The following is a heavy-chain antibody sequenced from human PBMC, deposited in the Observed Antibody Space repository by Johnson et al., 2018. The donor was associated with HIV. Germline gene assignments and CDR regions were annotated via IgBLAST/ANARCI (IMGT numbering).Heavy chain of an antibody. CDR1: GFTFSDYW. CDR2: ISYDGSKK. CDR3: AKGGPGFYAFDI. D-gene: IGHD1-14*01. Sequence: QVQLVESGGGFVQPGGSLRLSCAGSGFTFSDYWMSWVRQAPGQGLEWVAVISYDGSKKEYADSVKGRFTISRDNYKNTLYLQMNRLRAEDTAVYYCAKGGPGFYAFDIWGQGTMVTVSS. J-gene: IGHJ3*02. V-gene: IGHV3-30*18.